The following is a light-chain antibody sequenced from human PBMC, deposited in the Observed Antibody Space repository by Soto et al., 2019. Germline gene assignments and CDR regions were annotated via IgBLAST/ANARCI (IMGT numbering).Light chain of an antibody. CDR2: AAN. CDR1: SSDVGSYIL. Sequence: QSALTQPASVSGSPGQSITISCTGTSSDVGSYILVSWYQQHPGKAPKVIIYAANKRPSGISNRFSGSTSGNTASLTISGLQAEDEAAYYCCSDARRPLFGGGTKLTVL. J-gene: IGLJ2*01. CDR3: CSDARRPL. V-gene: IGLV2-23*01.